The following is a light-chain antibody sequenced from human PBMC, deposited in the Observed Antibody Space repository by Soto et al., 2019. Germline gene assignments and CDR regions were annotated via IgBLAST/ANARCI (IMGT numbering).Light chain of an antibody. CDR3: CSFARSSTSYV. Sequence: QSALTQPASVSGSPGQSITISCTGTSSDVGSSNLVSWYQQHPGKTPKLIIYEGSRRPSGVSGRFSGSMSGNAASLTISGLQAEDEADYYCCSFARSSTSYVFGTGTKVTV. J-gene: IGLJ1*01. CDR2: EGS. V-gene: IGLV2-23*01. CDR1: SSDVGSSNL.